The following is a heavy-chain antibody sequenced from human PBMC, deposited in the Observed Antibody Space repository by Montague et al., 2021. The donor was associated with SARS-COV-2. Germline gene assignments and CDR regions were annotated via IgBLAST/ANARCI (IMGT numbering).Heavy chain of an antibody. J-gene: IGHJ4*02. D-gene: IGHD6-19*01. CDR1: GFTFGNYA. CDR2: IYSGGST. V-gene: IGHV3-53*04. Sequence: SLRLSCAASGFTFGNYAMNWVRQAPGKGLEWVSVIYSGGSTYYADSVKGRFTISRHNSKNTLYLQMNSLRAEDTAVYYCARDHGSGWFTFDYWGQGTLVTVSS. CDR3: ARDHGSGWFTFDY.